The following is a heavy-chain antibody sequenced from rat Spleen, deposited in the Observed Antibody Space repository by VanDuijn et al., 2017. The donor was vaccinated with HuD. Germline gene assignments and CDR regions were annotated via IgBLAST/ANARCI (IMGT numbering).Heavy chain of an antibody. CDR1: GFTFSDYY. Sequence: EVQLVESGGGLVQPGRSLKLSCAASGFTFSDYYMAWVRQAPTKGLEWVASISYDGGSTYYRDSVKGRFTISRDNAKNTQYLQMDSLRSEDTATYYCARDYSNYFPYWYFDFWGPGTMVTVSS. V-gene: IGHV5-20*01. CDR3: ARDYSNYFPYWYFDF. D-gene: IGHD1-2*01. CDR2: ISYDGGST. J-gene: IGHJ1*01.